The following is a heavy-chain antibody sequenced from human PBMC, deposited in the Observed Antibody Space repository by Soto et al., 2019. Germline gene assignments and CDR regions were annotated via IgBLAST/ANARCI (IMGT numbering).Heavy chain of an antibody. D-gene: IGHD3-22*01. Sequence: KVSCKASGYTFTSYWIGWVRQMPGKGLEWMGIIYPGDSDTRYSPSFQGQVTISADKSISTAYLQWSSLKASDTAMYYCASLDYYDSSGYHGLYAFDIWGQGTMVTVSS. V-gene: IGHV5-51*01. CDR3: ASLDYYDSSGYHGLYAFDI. CDR2: IYPGDSDT. CDR1: GYTFTSYW. J-gene: IGHJ3*02.